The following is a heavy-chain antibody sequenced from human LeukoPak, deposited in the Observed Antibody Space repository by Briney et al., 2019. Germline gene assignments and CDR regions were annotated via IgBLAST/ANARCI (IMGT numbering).Heavy chain of an antibody. J-gene: IGHJ4*02. CDR1: GFTFISYS. V-gene: IGHV3-21*01. Sequence: SGGSLRLSCAASGFTFISYSMNWVRQAPGKGLEWVSSISSSSSYIYYADSVKGRFTISIDNAKNSLYLQMNSLRAEDTAVYYCARRGIDTVTYDYWGEGTLVTVSS. CDR2: ISSSSSYI. CDR3: ARRGIDTVTYDY. D-gene: IGHD4-17*01.